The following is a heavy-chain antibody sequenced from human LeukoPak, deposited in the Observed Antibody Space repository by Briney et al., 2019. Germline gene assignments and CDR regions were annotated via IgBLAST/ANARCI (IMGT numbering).Heavy chain of an antibody. CDR2: ISYDGSNK. J-gene: IGHJ4*02. Sequence: GGSLRLSCAASGFTFSSYGMHWVRQAPGKGLEWVAVISYDGSNKYYADSVKGRLTISRDDSKNTLYLQMNSLRAEDTAVYYCAKDPYYYDSSGYYYPYWGQGTLVTVSS. CDR3: AKDPYYYDSSGYYYPY. D-gene: IGHD3-22*01. CDR1: GFTFSSYG. V-gene: IGHV3-30*18.